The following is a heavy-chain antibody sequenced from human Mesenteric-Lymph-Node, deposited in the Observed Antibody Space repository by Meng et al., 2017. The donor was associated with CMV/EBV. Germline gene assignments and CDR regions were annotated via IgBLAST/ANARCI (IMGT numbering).Heavy chain of an antibody. V-gene: IGHV3-23*01. CDR3: ATGQERYHY. Sequence: GGSLRLSCAASGFTFDDYGMSWVRQAPGKELEWVSALSASGDSTFYADSVKGRFTISRDNSKNTLYLQMNSLGAEDTAVYYCATGQERYHYWGQGTLVTVSS. J-gene: IGHJ4*02. CDR1: GFTFDDYG. CDR2: LSASGDST. D-gene: IGHD1-1*01.